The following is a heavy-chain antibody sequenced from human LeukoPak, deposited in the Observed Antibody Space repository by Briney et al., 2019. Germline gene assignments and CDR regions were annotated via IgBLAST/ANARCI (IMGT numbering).Heavy chain of an antibody. Sequence: SVTVSCKASGGTFSIYAISWVRQAPGQGLEWMGGVIPIFGTANYAQKFQGRVTITADESTSTAYMELSSLRSEDTAVYYCARDGQRYYDSSGYYLPPDYWGQGTLVTVSS. CDR2: VIPIFGTA. J-gene: IGHJ4*02. D-gene: IGHD3-22*01. CDR3: ARDGQRYYDSSGYYLPPDY. V-gene: IGHV1-69*01. CDR1: GGTFSIYA.